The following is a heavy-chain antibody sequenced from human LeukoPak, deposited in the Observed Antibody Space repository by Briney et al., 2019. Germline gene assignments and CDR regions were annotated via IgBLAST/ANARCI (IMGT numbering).Heavy chain of an antibody. J-gene: IGHJ5*02. D-gene: IGHD6-13*01. CDR2: ISYDGSNK. CDR3: ARDLVAAAGNERNP. V-gene: IGHV3-30*01. Sequence: GGSLRLSCTASGFTFGNYATNWVRQAPGKGLEWVAVISYDGSNKYYADSVKGRFTISRDNSKNTLYLQMNSLRAEDTAVYYCARDLVAAAGNERNPWGQGTLVTVSS. CDR1: GFTFGNYA.